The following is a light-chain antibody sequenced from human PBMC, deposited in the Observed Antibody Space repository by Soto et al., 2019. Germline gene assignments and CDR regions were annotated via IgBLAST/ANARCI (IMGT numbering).Light chain of an antibody. V-gene: IGKV1-33*01. CDR1: QTISKY. Sequence: DIQMTQSPSSVSASVGDRFTITGRASQTISKYLNWYQHKPGKAPKLLIYDASNLETRVPSRFSGSGSGTDFTLTISSLQSEDFAVYYCQQYNNWPRTFGQGTKVDI. CDR2: DAS. CDR3: QQYNNWPRT. J-gene: IGKJ1*01.